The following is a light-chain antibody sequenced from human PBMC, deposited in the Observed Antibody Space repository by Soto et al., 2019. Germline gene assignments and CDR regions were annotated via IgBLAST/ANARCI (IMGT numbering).Light chain of an antibody. V-gene: IGKV1-17*01. J-gene: IGKJ1*01. CDR1: QNIDNF. CDR3: QQVNSYPRA. Sequence: DIQMTQSPSSLSASVGDRFTITCRASQNIDNFLHWYQKKPGKAPKLLIYAASNLQGGVPSRFSGSGSGTEFTLTISSLQPEDFATYYCQQVNSYPRAFGQGTKVDIK. CDR2: AAS.